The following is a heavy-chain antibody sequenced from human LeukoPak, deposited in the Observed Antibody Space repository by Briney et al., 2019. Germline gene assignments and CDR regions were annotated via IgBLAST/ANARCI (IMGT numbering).Heavy chain of an antibody. V-gene: IGHV3-30*18. CDR2: ISYDGSNK. CDR3: AKGVGSSWLYGMYV. Sequence: PGGSLRLSCAASGFTFSSYGMHWVRQAPGKGLEWVAIISYDGSNKYYADSVKGRFTISRDNSKNTLYLQMNSLRAEDTAVYYCAKGVGSSWLYGMYVWGQGTTVTVSS. J-gene: IGHJ6*02. D-gene: IGHD6-13*01. CDR1: GFTFSSYG.